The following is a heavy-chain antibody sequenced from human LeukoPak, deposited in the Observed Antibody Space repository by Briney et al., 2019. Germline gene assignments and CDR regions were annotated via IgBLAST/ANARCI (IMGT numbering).Heavy chain of an antibody. J-gene: IGHJ4*02. Sequence: PGASVKVSCKTSGYTFTGYYIHWVRQAPGQGLEWMGWINPNSGGTKYAQKFQGWVTMTRDTSVSTAYMELTRLTSDDTAVYYCARGRTVDTAMFDNDYWGQGTLVTVSS. D-gene: IGHD5-18*01. CDR1: GYTFTGYY. V-gene: IGHV1-2*04. CDR3: ARGRTVDTAMFDNDY. CDR2: INPNSGGT.